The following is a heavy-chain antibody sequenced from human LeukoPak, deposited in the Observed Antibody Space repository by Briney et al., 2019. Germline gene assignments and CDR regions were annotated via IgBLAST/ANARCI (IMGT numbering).Heavy chain of an antibody. Sequence: GGSLRLSCAASGFTVSSNYMSWVRQAPGKGLEWVSVIYSGGNTYYADSVKGRFTISRDNSKNTLYLQMNSLRAEDTAVHYCARESGYSSGWYEGYFDYWGQGTLVTVSS. CDR2: IYSGGNT. J-gene: IGHJ4*02. D-gene: IGHD6-19*01. CDR3: ARESGYSSGWYEGYFDY. CDR1: GFTVSSNY. V-gene: IGHV3-53*01.